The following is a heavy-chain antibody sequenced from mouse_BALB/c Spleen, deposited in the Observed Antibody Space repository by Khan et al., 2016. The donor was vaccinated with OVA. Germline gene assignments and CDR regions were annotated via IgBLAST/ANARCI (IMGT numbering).Heavy chain of an antibody. V-gene: IGHV5-6*01. CDR3: ASHLTGSFAY. D-gene: IGHD4-1*01. J-gene: IGHJ3*01. Sequence: EVQGVESGGDLVKPGGSLRLSCAASGFTFSAYGMAWVRQAPDKRLEWVATINSDGGYTYYPDTVKGRFTISSNNAENTLSLQMSSLKSEDTAIYYCASHLTGSFAYWGQGTLVTVSA. CDR2: INSDGGYT. CDR1: GFTFSAYG.